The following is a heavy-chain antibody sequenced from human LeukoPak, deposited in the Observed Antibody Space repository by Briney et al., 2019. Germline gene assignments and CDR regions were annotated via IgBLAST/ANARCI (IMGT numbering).Heavy chain of an antibody. J-gene: IGHJ4*02. D-gene: IGHD3-10*01. CDR1: GYSISNGYY. V-gene: IGHV4-38-2*02. CDR3: ARSGYYYGSGTHLY. CDR2: IYHSGST. Sequence: PSETLSLTCTVSGYSISNGYYWGWVRQPPGKGLEWIGSIYHSGSTYYNPSLKSRVTISVDTSKNQFSLKLSSVTAADTAVYYCARSGYYYGSGTHLYWGQGTLVTVSS.